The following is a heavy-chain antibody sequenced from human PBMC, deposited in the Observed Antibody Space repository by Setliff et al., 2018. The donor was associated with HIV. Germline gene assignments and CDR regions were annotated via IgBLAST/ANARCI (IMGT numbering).Heavy chain of an antibody. CDR3: AREIYGGNSRPFDY. Sequence: SETLSLTCTVSGGSISSYYWSWIRQPPGKGLEWIGYIYYNGNTNYNPSLKSRVTISVDTSKNQLSLKLSSVTAADTAVYYCAREIYGGNSRPFDYWGQGTLVTAPQ. V-gene: IGHV4-59*01. J-gene: IGHJ4*02. CDR2: IYYNGNT. CDR1: GGSISSYY. D-gene: IGHD4-17*01.